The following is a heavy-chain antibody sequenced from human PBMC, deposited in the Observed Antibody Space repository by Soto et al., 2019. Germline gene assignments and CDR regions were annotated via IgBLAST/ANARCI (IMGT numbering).Heavy chain of an antibody. CDR1: VFTSSG. CDR2: ISTHNGNT. Sequence: QDQLAQSGAEVKKPGASVKVSCKASVFTSSGISWVRQAPGQRLEWMGWISTHNGNTIYAQKFQGRVIMTMDTSTTTVYMELRSLRPDDTAVYLCAREGILGLFDAYDLWGQGTMVTVSS. CDR3: AREGILGLFDAYDL. J-gene: IGHJ3*01. V-gene: IGHV1-18*04. D-gene: IGHD3-3*01.